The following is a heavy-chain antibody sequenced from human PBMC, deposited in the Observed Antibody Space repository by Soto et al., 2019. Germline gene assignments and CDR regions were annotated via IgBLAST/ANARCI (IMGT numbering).Heavy chain of an antibody. CDR2: FDHEDGET. V-gene: IGHV1-24*01. CDR1: GYTPTELS. CDR3: ARDPPRRYSYGQGLDY. Sequence: ASVKGSWSVSGYTPTELSMHWVRQAPAKGLEWMGGFDHEDGETSYAQKFQGRVTMTEDTSTDTAYMELSSLRSEDTAVYFCARDPPRRYSYGQGLDYWGQGTLVTVSS. J-gene: IGHJ4*02. D-gene: IGHD5-18*01.